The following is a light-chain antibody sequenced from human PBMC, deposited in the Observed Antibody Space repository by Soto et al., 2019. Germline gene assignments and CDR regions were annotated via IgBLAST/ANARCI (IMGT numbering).Light chain of an antibody. Sequence: VLTQSPATLSLSPGERATLSCRASQSVSSNSLAWYQQKPGQAPRLLIYGASTRVTGIPDRFSGSGSGTDFTLTISRLEPEDFAVYYCQQYGSSPWTFGQGTKVDIK. CDR2: GAS. V-gene: IGKV3-20*01. CDR3: QQYGSSPWT. CDR1: QSVSSNS. J-gene: IGKJ1*01.